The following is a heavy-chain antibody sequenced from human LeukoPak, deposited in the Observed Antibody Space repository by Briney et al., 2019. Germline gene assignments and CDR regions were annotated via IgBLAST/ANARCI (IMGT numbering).Heavy chain of an antibody. V-gene: IGHV3-43*02. CDR3: AKDKFGGYCSSTSCSGGGVYYYYYGMDV. Sequence: PGGSLRLSCAASGFTFDDYAMHWVRQAPGKGLEWVSLISGDGGSTYYADSVKGRFTISRDNSKNSLYLQMNSLRTEDTALYYCAKDKFGGYCSSTSCSGGGVYYYYYGMDVWGQGTTVTVSS. D-gene: IGHD2-2*01. CDR1: GFTFDDYA. CDR2: ISGDGGST. J-gene: IGHJ6*02.